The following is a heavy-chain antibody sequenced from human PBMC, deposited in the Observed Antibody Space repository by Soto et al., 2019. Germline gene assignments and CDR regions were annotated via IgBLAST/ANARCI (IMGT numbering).Heavy chain of an antibody. Sequence: GASVKVSCKASGGTFSSYAISWVRQAPGQGLEWMGGIIPIFGSASYAQKFQGRVTMTRDTSTSTVYMELSSLRSEDTAVYYCAREEVGSYYFFDYWGQGTLVTVSS. J-gene: IGHJ4*02. V-gene: IGHV1-69*05. CDR3: AREEVGSYYFFDY. CDR1: GGTFSSYA. D-gene: IGHD1-26*01. CDR2: IIPIFGSA.